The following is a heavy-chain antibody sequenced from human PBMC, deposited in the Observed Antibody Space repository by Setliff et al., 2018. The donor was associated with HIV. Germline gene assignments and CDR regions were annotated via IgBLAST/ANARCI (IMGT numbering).Heavy chain of an antibody. CDR1: GGSITNFY. CDR2: IYNPGST. D-gene: IGHD3-16*01. V-gene: IGHV4-4*09. J-gene: IGHJ4*02. CDR3: ARLRLAVMMSLDYFDL. Sequence: SETLSLTCNVSGGSITNFYWSWIRQPPGKGLEWIGYIYNPGSTNFNPSLQSRVSMSVDVSTNQFSPRLTSVTAADTAVYYCARLRLAVMMSLDYFDLWGQGTLVTVSS.